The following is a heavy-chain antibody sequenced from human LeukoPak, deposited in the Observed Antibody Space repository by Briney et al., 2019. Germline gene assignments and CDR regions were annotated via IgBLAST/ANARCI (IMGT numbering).Heavy chain of an antibody. J-gene: IGHJ4*02. Sequence: GRSLRLSCAASGFTFSSYAMSWVRQAPGKGLEWVSAISGSGGSTYYADSVKGRFTISRDNSKNTLYLQMNSLRAEDTAVYYCANDKFYYGSGSLDYWGQGTLVTVSS. V-gene: IGHV3-23*01. D-gene: IGHD3-10*01. CDR3: ANDKFYYGSGSLDY. CDR1: GFTFSSYA. CDR2: ISGSGGST.